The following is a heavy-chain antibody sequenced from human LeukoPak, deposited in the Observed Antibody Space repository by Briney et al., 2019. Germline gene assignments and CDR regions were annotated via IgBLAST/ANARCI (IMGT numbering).Heavy chain of an antibody. D-gene: IGHD2-21*02. J-gene: IGHJ4*02. CDR3: ARDSLCGGDCWVDY. CDR2: ISSSSSYI. Sequence: GGSLRLSCVTSGFTFSSYSMNWVRQAPGKGLEWVSSISSSSSYIYYADSVKGRFTISRDNAKNSLYLQMNSLRAEDTAVYYCARDSLCGGDCWVDYWGQGTLVTVSS. CDR1: GFTFSSYS. V-gene: IGHV3-21*01.